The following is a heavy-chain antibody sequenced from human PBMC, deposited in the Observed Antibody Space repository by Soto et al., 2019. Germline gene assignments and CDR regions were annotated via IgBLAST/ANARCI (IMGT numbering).Heavy chain of an antibody. D-gene: IGHD6-6*01. CDR3: ARVRQIVLNSDY. V-gene: IGHV4-59*01. CDR2: IYYSGST. CDR1: GGSISSYY. Sequence: SETLSLTCTVSGGSISSYYWSWIRQPPGKGLEWIGYIYYSGSTNYNPSLKSRVTISVDTSKNQFSLKLSSVTAADTAVYYCARVRQIVLNSDYCDQGAMANVS. J-gene: IGHJ4*02.